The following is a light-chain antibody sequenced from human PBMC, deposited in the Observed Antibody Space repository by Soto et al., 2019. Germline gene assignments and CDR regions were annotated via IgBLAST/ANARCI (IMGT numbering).Light chain of an antibody. Sequence: EIVMTQSPANLSVSPGERATLSCRASQSVSSNLAWYQQKPGQGPRLLIYGASTRATSIPARFSGSGSGTEFTLTISRLEPEDFAVYYCQQYGSSPEYTFGQGTKLEIK. V-gene: IGKV3-15*01. J-gene: IGKJ2*01. CDR2: GAS. CDR1: QSVSSN. CDR3: QQYGSSPEYT.